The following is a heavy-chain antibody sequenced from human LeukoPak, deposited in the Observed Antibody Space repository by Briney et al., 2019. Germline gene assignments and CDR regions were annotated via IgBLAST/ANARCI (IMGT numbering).Heavy chain of an antibody. CDR3: ARAGGGSYGGPYDY. CDR2: INPNSGGT. V-gene: IGHV1-2*02. Sequence: GASVKVSCKASGYTFTGYYMHWVRQAPGQGLEWMGWINPNSGGTNYAQKFQGRVTMTRDTSTSTVYMELSSLRSEDTAVYYCARAGGGSYGGPYDYWGQGTLVTVSS. CDR1: GYTFTGYY. D-gene: IGHD1-26*01. J-gene: IGHJ4*02.